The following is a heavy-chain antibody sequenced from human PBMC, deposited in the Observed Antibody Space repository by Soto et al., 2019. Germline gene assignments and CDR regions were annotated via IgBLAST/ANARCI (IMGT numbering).Heavy chain of an antibody. CDR2: IYYSGST. J-gene: IGHJ4*02. CDR1: GGSVSSGSYY. V-gene: IGHV4-61*01. Sequence: SETLSLTCTVSGGSVSSGSYYWSWIRQPPGKGLEWIGYIYYSGSTNYNPSLKSRVTISVDTSKNQFSLKLSSVTAADTAVYYCASYSSGYYSFNQSWGQGTLVTVSS. CDR3: ASYSSGYYSFNQS. D-gene: IGHD3-22*01.